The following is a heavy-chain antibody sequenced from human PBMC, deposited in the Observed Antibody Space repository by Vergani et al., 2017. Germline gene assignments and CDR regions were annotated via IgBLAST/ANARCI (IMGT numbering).Heavy chain of an antibody. V-gene: IGHV4-61*02. J-gene: IGHJ3*01. CDR3: ARDGGEYDKDALDV. D-gene: IGHD2-21*01. Sequence: QVQLQESGPGLVKPSQTLYLTCTVSSGSFSTGGQSWTWLRQSAGKGLEWIGRIYTSGATNYNPSLRSRVIMSVDASKKHFSLKLTSVTAADTAVYYCARDGGEYDKDALDVWGQGTKVTVTS. CDR2: IYTSGAT. CDR1: SGSFSTGGQS.